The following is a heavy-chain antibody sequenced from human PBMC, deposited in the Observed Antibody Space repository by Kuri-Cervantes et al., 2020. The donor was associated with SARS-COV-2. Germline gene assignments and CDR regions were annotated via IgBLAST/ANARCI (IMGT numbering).Heavy chain of an antibody. J-gene: IGHJ6*02. CDR1: GFTFSSYA. CDR3: AREITFWLDV. CDR2: ISGSGGST. Sequence: GESLKISCAASGFTFSSYAMSWVRQAPGKGLEWVSAISGSGGSTYYADSVKGRFTISRDNSKNTLYLQINSLRAEDTAVYYCAREITFWLDVWGQGTTVTVSS. D-gene: IGHD3-16*01. V-gene: IGHV3-23*01.